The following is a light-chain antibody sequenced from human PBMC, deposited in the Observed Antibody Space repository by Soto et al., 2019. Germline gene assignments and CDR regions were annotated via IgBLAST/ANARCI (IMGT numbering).Light chain of an antibody. V-gene: IGKV1-33*01. Sequence: DIQMTQSPSSLSASVGGRVTITCQASQAINKDLNWYQQKPGKAPKLLIYDTSNLETGVPPTFTGSGSGRDFTLTISSLQPEDVATYYCQQYDSLPYTFGQGTKVEIK. J-gene: IGKJ2*01. CDR3: QQYDSLPYT. CDR2: DTS. CDR1: QAINKD.